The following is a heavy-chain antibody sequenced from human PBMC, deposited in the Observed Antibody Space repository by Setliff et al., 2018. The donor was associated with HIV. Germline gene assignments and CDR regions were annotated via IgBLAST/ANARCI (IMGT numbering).Heavy chain of an antibody. CDR3: AKSVDTTMDDYYYVDI. Sequence: SETLSLTCTVSGGSISSHFWNWIRQPAGKGLEWIGRFRPTGNAYYANPYYNPSLKSRVTMSVDTSKSQFSLILNSVTAADTAVYYCAKSVDTTMDDYYYVDIWGTGTTVTVSS. CDR2: FRPTGNAYYANP. V-gene: IGHV4-4*07. CDR1: GGSISSHF. J-gene: IGHJ6*03. D-gene: IGHD5-18*01.